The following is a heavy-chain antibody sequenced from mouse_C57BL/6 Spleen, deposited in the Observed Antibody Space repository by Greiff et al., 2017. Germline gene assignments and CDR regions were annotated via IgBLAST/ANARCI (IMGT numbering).Heavy chain of an antibody. J-gene: IGHJ4*01. D-gene: IGHD2-1*01. V-gene: IGHV1-69*01. Sequence: VQLQQPGAELVMPGASVKLSCKASGYTFTSYWMHWVKQRPGQGLEWIGEIDPSDSYTNYNQKFKGKSTLTVDKSSSTAYMQLSSLTSEDSAVYYCARKGLIWSYAMDDWGQGTSVTASS. CDR3: ARKGLIWSYAMDD. CDR1: GYTFTSYW. CDR2: IDPSDSYT.